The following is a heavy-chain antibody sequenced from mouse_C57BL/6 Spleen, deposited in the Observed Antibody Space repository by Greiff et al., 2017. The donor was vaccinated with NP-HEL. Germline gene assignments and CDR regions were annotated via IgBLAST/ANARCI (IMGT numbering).Heavy chain of an antibody. CDR3: ARGRAALPMDY. D-gene: IGHD3-3*01. CDR2: IYPGDGDT. V-gene: IGHV1-80*01. CDR1: GYAFSSYW. J-gene: IGHJ4*01. Sequence: VKLQESGAELVKPGASVKISCKASGYAFSSYWMNWVKQRPGKGLEWIGQIYPGDGDTNYNGKFKGKATLTADKSSSTAYMQLSSLTSEDSAVYFCARGRAALPMDYWGQGTSVTVSS.